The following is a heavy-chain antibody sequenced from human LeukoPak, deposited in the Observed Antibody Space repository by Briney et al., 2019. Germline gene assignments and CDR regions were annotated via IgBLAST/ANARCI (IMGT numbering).Heavy chain of an antibody. CDR3: AREGNYYGSGSYYYAY. V-gene: IGHV4-34*01. CDR1: GGSFSGYY. Sequence: PSETLSLTCAVYGGSFSGYYWSWIRQPPGKGLEWIGEINHSGSTNYNPSLKSRVTISVDTSKNQFSLKLTSVTAPDTAVYYCAREGNYYGSGSYYYAYWGQGTLVTVSS. D-gene: IGHD3-10*01. J-gene: IGHJ4*02. CDR2: INHSGST.